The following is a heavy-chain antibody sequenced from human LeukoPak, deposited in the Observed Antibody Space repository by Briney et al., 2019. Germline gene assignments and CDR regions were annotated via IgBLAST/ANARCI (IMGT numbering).Heavy chain of an antibody. V-gene: IGHV3-9*01. CDR2: ISWKSGSI. J-gene: IGHJ4*02. CDR1: GFTFSSYA. D-gene: IGHD5-24*01. CDR3: AKGQRGGRDGYNWAFDF. Sequence: PGGSLRLSCAASGFTFSSYAMSWVRQAPGKGLEWVSGISWKSGSIGYADSVKGRFTISRDDAKNSLYLQMNSLRAEDTALYFCAKGQRGGRDGYNWAFDFWGQGTLVTVSS.